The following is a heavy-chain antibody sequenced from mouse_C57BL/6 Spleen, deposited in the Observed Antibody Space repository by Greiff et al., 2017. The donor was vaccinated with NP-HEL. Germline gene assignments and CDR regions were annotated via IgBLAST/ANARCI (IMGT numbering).Heavy chain of an antibody. J-gene: IGHJ2*01. D-gene: IGHD1-1*01. Sequence: VQLKQSGPVLVKPGASVKMSCKASGYTFTDYYMNWVKQSHGKSLEWIGVINPYNGGTSYNQKFKGKATLTVDKSSSTAYMELNSLTSEDSAVYYCARITTVYYFDYWGQGTTLTVSS. CDR1: GYTFTDYY. CDR3: ARITTVYYFDY. CDR2: INPYNGGT. V-gene: IGHV1-19*01.